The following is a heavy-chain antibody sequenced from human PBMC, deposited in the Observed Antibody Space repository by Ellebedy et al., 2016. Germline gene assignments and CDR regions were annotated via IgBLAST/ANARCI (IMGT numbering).Heavy chain of an antibody. J-gene: IGHJ4*02. CDR1: GFTFSVAG. D-gene: IGHD2-8*01. Sequence: GGSLRLXXAASGFTFSVAGMTWVRQAPGKGLEWVATIVFSGTATYYSDSLKGRFIISRDNAMNSLFLQMSSLRVEDTAVYYCARDGSEWSRDYWGQGTLVTVSS. CDR2: IVFSGTAT. CDR3: ARDGSEWSRDY. V-gene: IGHV3-21*01.